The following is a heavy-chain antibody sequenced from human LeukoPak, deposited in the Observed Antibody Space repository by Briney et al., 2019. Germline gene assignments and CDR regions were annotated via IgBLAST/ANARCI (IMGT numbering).Heavy chain of an antibody. Sequence: GGSLRLSCAASGFTFSSYSMNWVRQAPGKGLEWVSSISGSNSYIYYADSMKGRFTISRDNAKNSLYLQMNSLRAEDTAVYYCAREPMDVWGKGTTVTISS. V-gene: IGHV3-21*04. CDR3: AREPMDV. CDR1: GFTFSSYS. J-gene: IGHJ6*03. CDR2: ISGSNSYI.